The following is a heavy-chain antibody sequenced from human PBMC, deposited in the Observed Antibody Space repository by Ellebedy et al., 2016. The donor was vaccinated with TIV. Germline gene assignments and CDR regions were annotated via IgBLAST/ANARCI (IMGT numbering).Heavy chain of an antibody. CDR1: GFIISGDW. D-gene: IGHD6-19*01. CDR2: ISHDGRNT. CDR3: ARDLDKSSGWYGGAAY. V-gene: IGHV3-30*03. J-gene: IGHJ4*02. Sequence: GESLKISCAASGFIISGDWMSWVRQAPGKGLEWVAVISHDGRNTDFADSVKGRFTVSRDNSMTTVYLEMKRLRAEDTALYYCARDLDKSSGWYGGAAYWGQGTQVTVSS.